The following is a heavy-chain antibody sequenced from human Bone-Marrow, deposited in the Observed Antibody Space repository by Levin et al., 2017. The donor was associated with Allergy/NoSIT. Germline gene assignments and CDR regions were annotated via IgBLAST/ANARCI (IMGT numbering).Heavy chain of an antibody. Sequence: SETLSLTCAVSGGSISSSNWWSWVRQPPGKGLAWLGEIYHSGSTNYNPSLKSRVTISVDKSKNQFSLKLSSVTAADTAVYYCARVSPHWDWYFDLWGRGTLVTVSS. CDR2: IYHSGST. D-gene: IGHD7-27*01. V-gene: IGHV4-4*02. CDR3: ARVSPHWDWYFDL. J-gene: IGHJ2*01. CDR1: GGSISSSNW.